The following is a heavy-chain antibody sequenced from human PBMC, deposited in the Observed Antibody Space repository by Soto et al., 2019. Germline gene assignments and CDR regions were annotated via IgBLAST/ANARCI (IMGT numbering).Heavy chain of an antibody. CDR3: ARGYYDILTGPQPFDY. CDR1: GGSISSYY. CDR2: IYYSGST. D-gene: IGHD3-9*01. Sequence: SETLSLTCTVSGGSISSYYWSWIRQPPGKGLEWIGYIYYSGSTNYNPSLKSRVTISVDTSKNQFSLKLSSVTAADTAVYYCARGYYDILTGPQPFDYWGQGTLVTVSS. V-gene: IGHV4-59*12. J-gene: IGHJ4*02.